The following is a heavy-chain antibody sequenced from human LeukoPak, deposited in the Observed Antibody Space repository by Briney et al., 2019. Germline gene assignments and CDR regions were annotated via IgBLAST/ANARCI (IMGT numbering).Heavy chain of an antibody. D-gene: IGHD6-19*01. J-gene: IGHJ4*02. CDR1: GFTFSIFA. CDR2: VSDTGGRT. Sequence: GGSLGLSCAASGFTFSIFAVSWVRQAPGKGLEWVSSVSDTGGRTLYADSVKGRFTISRDNSKDTLYLQINSLRAEDTAVYFCAKRLDSSDWYYFDYWGQGTLVTVSS. V-gene: IGHV3-23*01. CDR3: AKRLDSSDWYYFDY.